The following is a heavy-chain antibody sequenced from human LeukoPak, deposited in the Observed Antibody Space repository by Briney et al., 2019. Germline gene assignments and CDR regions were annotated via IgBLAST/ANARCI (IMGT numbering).Heavy chain of an antibody. V-gene: IGHV3-48*04. Sequence: GGSLRLSCAASGFTFSSYSMNWVRQAPGKGLEWVSYISSSGNTVKYADSVKGRFTISRDNAKNSLYLQMNSLRAEDTAVYYCARDQVSVAGTGIDYWGQGTLVTVSS. CDR2: ISSSGNTV. CDR1: GFTFSSYS. J-gene: IGHJ4*02. CDR3: ARDQVSVAGTGIDY. D-gene: IGHD6-19*01.